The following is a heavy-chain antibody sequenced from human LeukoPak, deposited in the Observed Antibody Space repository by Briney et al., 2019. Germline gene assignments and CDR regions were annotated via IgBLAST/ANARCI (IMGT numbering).Heavy chain of an antibody. CDR1: GGTFSSYA. D-gene: IGHD2-2*01. V-gene: IGHV1-46*01. J-gene: IGHJ6*03. CDR3: ASAGPAAPGRWDYYYYYMDV. CDR2: INPSGGST. Sequence: ASVKVCCKASGGTFSSYAISWVRQAPGQGLEWMGRINPSGGSTSYAQKFQGRVTMTRDMSTSTVYMELSSLRSEDTAVYYCASAGPAAPGRWDYYYYYMDVWGKGTTVTVSS.